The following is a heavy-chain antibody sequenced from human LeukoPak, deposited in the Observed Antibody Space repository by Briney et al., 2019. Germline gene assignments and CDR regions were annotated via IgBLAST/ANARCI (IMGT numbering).Heavy chain of an antibody. CDR3: ARREDGEFQWLYYYGMDV. D-gene: IGHD6-19*01. CDR2: IYYSGST. Sequence: NPSETLSLTCTVSGGSISSSSYYWGWIRQPPGKGLEWIGSIYYSGSTYYNPSLKSRVTIPVDTSKNQFSLKLTSVTAADTAVYYCARREDGEFQWLYYYGMDVWGQGTTVTVSS. J-gene: IGHJ6*02. CDR1: GGSISSSSYY. V-gene: IGHV4-39*01.